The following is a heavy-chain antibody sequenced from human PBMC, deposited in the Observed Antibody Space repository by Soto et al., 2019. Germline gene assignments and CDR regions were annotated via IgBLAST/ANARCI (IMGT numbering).Heavy chain of an antibody. CDR2: INPNSGGT. D-gene: IGHD3-22*01. V-gene: IGHV1-2*04. Sequence: EASVKVSCTASGYTFAGYYMHWVRQAPGQGLEWMGWINPNSGGTNYAQKFQGWVTMTRDTSISTAYMELSRLRSDDTAVYYCARANYDSSGSYYFDYWGQGTLVTVSS. J-gene: IGHJ4*02. CDR1: GYTFAGYY. CDR3: ARANYDSSGSYYFDY.